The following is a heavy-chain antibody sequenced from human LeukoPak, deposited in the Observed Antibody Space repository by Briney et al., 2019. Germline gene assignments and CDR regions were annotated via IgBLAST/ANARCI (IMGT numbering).Heavy chain of an antibody. CDR1: GDSISSGSYY. CDR2: IYSDGDT. J-gene: IGHJ6*03. Sequence: SETLSLTCTVSGDSISSGSYYWSWIRQPAGKGLEWIGRIYSDGDTKFNPSLKSRVTISLDTSKNQFSLKLSSATAADTAVYYCASRHSKQQPYYYYMDIWGKGTTVTVSS. CDR3: ASRHSKQQPYYYYMDI. V-gene: IGHV4-61*02. D-gene: IGHD6-13*01.